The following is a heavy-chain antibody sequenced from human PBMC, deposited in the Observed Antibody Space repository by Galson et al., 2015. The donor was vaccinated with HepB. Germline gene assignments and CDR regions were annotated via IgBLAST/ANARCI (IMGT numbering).Heavy chain of an antibody. J-gene: IGHJ2*01. Sequence: ETPLTCTVSGGSVSGYYWSWIRQTPGKGLEWIGYIYYRGGTSYNPSLKSRVTISVDTSKNQFSLKLSSVTAADTAVYYCTRDGRNFGECPSDLWGRGTLVTVSS. CDR1: GGSVSGYY. CDR2: IYYRGGT. V-gene: IGHV4-59*02. CDR3: TRDGRNFGECPSDL. D-gene: IGHD3-10*01.